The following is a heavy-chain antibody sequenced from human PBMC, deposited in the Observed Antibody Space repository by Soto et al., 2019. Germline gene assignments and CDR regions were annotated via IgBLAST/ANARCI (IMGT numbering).Heavy chain of an antibody. V-gene: IGHV4-39*01. Sequence: PSETLSLTCTVSGDSGGFISSSSYHWGWIRQPPGKGLEWIGNIYYSGSTSYNPSLRRRVIMSVDTSKRQFSLQLKSVTAADTAIYYCARTVLGPDILADQFVDYYYYMDVWGQGTTVTVSS. CDR3: ARTVLGPDILADQFVDYYYYMDV. J-gene: IGHJ6*03. CDR2: IYYSGST. CDR1: GDSGGFISSSSYH. D-gene: IGHD3-9*01.